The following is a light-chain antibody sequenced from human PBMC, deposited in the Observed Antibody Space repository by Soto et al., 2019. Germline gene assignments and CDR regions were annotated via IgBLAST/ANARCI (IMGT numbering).Light chain of an antibody. CDR1: QSVRSN. V-gene: IGKV3-15*01. CDR3: QQYNNWPPIT. CDR2: GAS. J-gene: IGKJ5*01. Sequence: EIVMTQSPATLSVSPGERATVSCRASQSVRSNLAWYQQKPGQAPRLLIYGASTRATGIPARFSGSGSGTEFTLTLSSLQSEDFAVYYCQQYNNWPPITFGQGTRPEIK.